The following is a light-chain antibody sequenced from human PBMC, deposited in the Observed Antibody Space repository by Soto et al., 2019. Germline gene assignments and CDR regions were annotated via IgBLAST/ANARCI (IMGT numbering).Light chain of an antibody. CDR1: SSDVGGYDY. V-gene: IGLV2-8*01. CDR3: SSYAGSTSCV. Sequence: QSVLTQPPSASGSPGQSVTISCTGTSSDVGGYDYVSWYQQHPGKAPKLMIYEVSKRPSGVPDRFSGSKSGNTASLTVSGLQAQDEADYYCSSYAGSTSCVFGTGPKVTVL. CDR2: EVS. J-gene: IGLJ1*01.